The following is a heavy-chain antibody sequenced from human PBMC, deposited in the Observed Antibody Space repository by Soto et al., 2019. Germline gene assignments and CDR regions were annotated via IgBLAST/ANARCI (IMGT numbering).Heavy chain of an antibody. D-gene: IGHD4-17*01. Sequence: TGYCIRWVRQMPENGLAWMGISYPGDSDTRYSPSFQGQVTISADKSISTAYLQWSSLKASDTAMYYCVKIPPPSLRPTRYYYYYMDVWGKGTTVTVSS. V-gene: IGHV5-51*01. J-gene: IGHJ6*03. CDR3: VKIPPPSLRPTRYYYYYMDV. CDR1: TGYC. CDR2: SYPGDSDT.